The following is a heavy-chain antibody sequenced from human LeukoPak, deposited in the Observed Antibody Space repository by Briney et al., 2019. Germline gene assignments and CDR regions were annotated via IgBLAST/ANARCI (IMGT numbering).Heavy chain of an antibody. J-gene: IGHJ4*02. D-gene: IGHD6-13*01. V-gene: IGHV3-48*01. CDR3: ARNRHSSWSPLYYFDY. Sequence: GGSLRLSCVASGFSFSRFGMNWVRQAPGKALEWVSHISSTSGDVYYADSVKGRFTISRNNAKNSLYLQMNSLRAEDTAVYYCARNRHSSWSPLYYFDYWGQGTLVTVSS. CDR1: GFSFSRFG. CDR2: ISSTSGDV.